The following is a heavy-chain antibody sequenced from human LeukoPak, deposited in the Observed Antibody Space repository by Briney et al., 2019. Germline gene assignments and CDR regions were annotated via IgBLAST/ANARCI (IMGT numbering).Heavy chain of an antibody. CDR2: IVPIYNKP. J-gene: IGHJ4*02. D-gene: IGHD1-26*01. CDR1: GGTFRTSA. V-gene: IGHV1-69*01. Sequence: SVKVSCKASGGTFRTSALTWVRQAPGQGLEWMGEIVPIYNKPKYAQKFQGRVTIIADETTSTVYMELSGLRPDDTAVYFCAREVWELTYFESWGREPWSSSPQ. CDR3: AREVWELTYFES.